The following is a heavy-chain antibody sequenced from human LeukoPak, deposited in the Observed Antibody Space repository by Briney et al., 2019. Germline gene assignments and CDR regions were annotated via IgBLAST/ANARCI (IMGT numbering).Heavy chain of an antibody. CDR2: INPSGGST. Sequence: ASVKVSCKASGYTFTSYYMHWVRQAPGQGLEWLGIINPSGGSTSYAQKFQGRVTMTRDTSTSTVYMELSSLRSEDTAVYYCARGSRAYNTAMVIREFDYWGQGTLVTVSS. V-gene: IGHV1-46*01. D-gene: IGHD5-18*01. CDR1: GYTFTSYY. CDR3: ARGSRAYNTAMVIREFDY. J-gene: IGHJ4*02.